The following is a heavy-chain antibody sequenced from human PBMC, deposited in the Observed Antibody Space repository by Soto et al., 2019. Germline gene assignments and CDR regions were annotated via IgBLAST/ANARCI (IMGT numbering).Heavy chain of an antibody. CDR3: SGGSGSTGWFDY. CDR1: GDTVSSNSAA. D-gene: IGHD6-19*01. V-gene: IGHV6-1*01. CDR2: TYYRSKWFT. Sequence: SQTPSLTCAISGDTVSSNSAAWNWIRQSPSRGLEWLGRTYYRSKWFTAYAVSVKSRITINPDTSKNQFSLQLNSVTPEDTAVYYCSGGSGSTGWFDYWGQGTLVTVSS. J-gene: IGHJ4*02.